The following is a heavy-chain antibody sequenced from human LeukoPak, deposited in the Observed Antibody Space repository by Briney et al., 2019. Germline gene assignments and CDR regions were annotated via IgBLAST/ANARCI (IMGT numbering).Heavy chain of an antibody. V-gene: IGHV1-69*01. CDR3: ARGDYYDSSGYYDYYYYYMDV. CDR2: IIPIFGSA. J-gene: IGHJ6*03. D-gene: IGHD3-22*01. CDR1: GGTFSSYA. Sequence: VKVSCKASGGTFSSYAISWVRQAPGQGLEWMGGIIPIFGSANYAQKFQGRVTITADESTSTAYMELSSLRSEDTAVYYCARGDYYDSSGYYDYYYYYMDVWGKGTTVTVSS.